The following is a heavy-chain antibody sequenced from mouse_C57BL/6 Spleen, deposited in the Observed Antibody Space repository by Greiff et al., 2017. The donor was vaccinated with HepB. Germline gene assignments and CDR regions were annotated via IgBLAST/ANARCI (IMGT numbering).Heavy chain of an antibody. CDR3: TRSPAYGSSYNYAMDY. V-gene: IGHV5-9-1*02. CDR1: GFTFSSYA. CDR2: ISSGGDYI. D-gene: IGHD1-1*01. Sequence: EVKLEESGGGLVKPGGSLKLSCAASGFTFSSYAMSWGRQTPEKRLEWVAYISSGGDYIYYADTVKGRFTISRDNARNTLYLQMSSLKSEDTAMYYCTRSPAYGSSYNYAMDYWGQGTSVTVSS. J-gene: IGHJ4*01.